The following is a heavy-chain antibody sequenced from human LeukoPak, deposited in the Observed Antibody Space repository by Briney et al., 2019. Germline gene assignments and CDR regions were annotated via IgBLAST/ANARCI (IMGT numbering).Heavy chain of an antibody. V-gene: IGHV3-15*01. J-gene: IGHJ4*02. Sequence: GGCLRLARAASGFTFSNAGMSSVRQAPGKGLGWVGRIRSKTEGGTTYSAAPVKGRFIMSRDDSKNTLYIQMNSLKSEYTAVYYCTTAPWELKHFDYWGQGTLVTASS. D-gene: IGHD1-26*01. CDR2: IRSKTEGGTT. CDR3: TTAPWELKHFDY. CDR1: GFTFSNAG.